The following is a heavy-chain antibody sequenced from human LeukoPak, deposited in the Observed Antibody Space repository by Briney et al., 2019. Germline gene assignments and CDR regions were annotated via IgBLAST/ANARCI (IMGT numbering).Heavy chain of an antibody. CDR1: GFTFSNYW. J-gene: IGHJ2*01. Sequence: PGGSLRLSCAAAGFTFSNYWMNWVRQAPGKGLEWVAYIKQDGSEKYYVDSVKGRFTISRDNTQNSLYLQMDSLSVEDTAVYYCARDPGRRYFDLWGRGTLVTVSS. CDR2: IKQDGSEK. V-gene: IGHV3-7*01. CDR3: ARDPGRRYFDL.